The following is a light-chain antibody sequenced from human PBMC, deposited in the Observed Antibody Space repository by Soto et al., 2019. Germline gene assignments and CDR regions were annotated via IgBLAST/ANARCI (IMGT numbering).Light chain of an antibody. CDR1: QSISSW. V-gene: IGKV1-5*03. CDR3: QQYSSSWYT. CDR2: KAS. J-gene: IGKJ2*01. Sequence: DLQMTQSPSTLSASVGDRVSITCRASQSISSWLAWYQQKPGKAPKLLIYKASSLESGVPSRFSGSGFGTEFTLTISSLQPDDFATYYCQQYSSSWYTFGQGTNLE.